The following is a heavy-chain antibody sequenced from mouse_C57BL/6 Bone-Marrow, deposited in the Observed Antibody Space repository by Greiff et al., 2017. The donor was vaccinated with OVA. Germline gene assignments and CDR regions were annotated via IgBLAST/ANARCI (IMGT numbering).Heavy chain of an antibody. CDR3: ARDGGLRGFAY. V-gene: IGHV3-6*01. CDR1: GYSITSGYY. Sequence: EVHLVESGPGLVKPSQSLSLTCSVTGYSITSGYYWNWIRQFPGNKLEWMGYISYDGSNNYNPSLKNRISITRDTSKNQFFLKLNSVTTEDTATYYCARDGGLRGFAYWGQGTLVTVSA. J-gene: IGHJ3*01. D-gene: IGHD2-4*01. CDR2: ISYDGSN.